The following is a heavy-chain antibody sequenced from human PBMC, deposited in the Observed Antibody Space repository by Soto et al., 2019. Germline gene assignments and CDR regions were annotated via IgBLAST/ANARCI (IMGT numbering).Heavy chain of an antibody. J-gene: IGHJ6*02. CDR3: ASAVGDYSSLYYYYGMDV. V-gene: IGHV4-61*01. CDR1: GGSVSSGSYY. Sequence: SETLSLTCTVSGGSVSSGSYYWSWIRQPPGKGLEWIGYIYYSGSTNYNPSLKSRVTISVDTSKNQFSLKLSSVTAADTAVYYCASAVGDYSSLYYYYGMDVWGQGTTVTVSS. CDR2: IYYSGST. D-gene: IGHD6-13*01.